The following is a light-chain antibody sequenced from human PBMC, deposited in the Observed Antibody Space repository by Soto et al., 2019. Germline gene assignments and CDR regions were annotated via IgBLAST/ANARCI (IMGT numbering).Light chain of an antibody. CDR2: DVS. CDR1: SSDVGGHNY. Sequence: QSALTQPASVSGSPGKSITISCSGTSSDVGGHNYVSWYQQNPGTAPKLLIYDVSNRPSGVSHRFSGSKSGNTASLTISGLQAGDEADYYCSSYRSSRTYVFGTGTKVTVL. CDR3: SSYRSSRTYV. J-gene: IGLJ1*01. V-gene: IGLV2-14*01.